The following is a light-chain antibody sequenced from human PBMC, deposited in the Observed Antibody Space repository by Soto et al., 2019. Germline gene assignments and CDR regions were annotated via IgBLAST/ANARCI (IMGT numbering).Light chain of an antibody. CDR1: SGHSTYS. CDR2: LNSDGSH. J-gene: IGLJ3*02. CDR3: QTWGTGIQV. Sequence: QLVLTQLPSASASLGASVKLTCTLSSGHSTYSITWHQQQPEKGPRYLMRLNSDGSHSKGDGIPDRFSGSSSGAERYLIISSLQSEYEGDYYCQTWGTGIQVFGGGTKLTVL. V-gene: IGLV4-69*02.